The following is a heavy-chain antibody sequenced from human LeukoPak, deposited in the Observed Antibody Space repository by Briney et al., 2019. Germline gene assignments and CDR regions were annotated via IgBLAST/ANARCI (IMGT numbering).Heavy chain of an antibody. CDR3: ARDQKGEWVAFDI. Sequence: GGSLRLSCAASGFTLSSNWMSWVRQAPGKGLEWVANIKQDGSDKYYVDSVKGRFTISRDNAKNSLYLQMNSLRAEDTAVYYCARDQKGEWVAFDIWGQGTMVTVSS. CDR1: GFTLSSNW. V-gene: IGHV3-7*03. D-gene: IGHD1-26*01. J-gene: IGHJ3*02. CDR2: IKQDGSDK.